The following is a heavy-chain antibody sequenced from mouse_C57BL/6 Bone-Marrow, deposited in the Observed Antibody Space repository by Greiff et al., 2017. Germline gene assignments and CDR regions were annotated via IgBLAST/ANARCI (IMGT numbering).Heavy chain of an antibody. CDR2: ISSGGSYT. D-gene: IGHD2-12*01. Sequence: EVNVVESGGDLVKPGGSLKLSCAASGFTFSSYGMSWVRQTPDMRLEWVATISSGGSYTYYPDSVKGRFTISRDNAKNTLYLQMSSLKSEDTAMYYCARLRPDYWGQGTTLTVSS. CDR1: GFTFSSYG. V-gene: IGHV5-6*01. CDR3: ARLRPDY. J-gene: IGHJ2*01.